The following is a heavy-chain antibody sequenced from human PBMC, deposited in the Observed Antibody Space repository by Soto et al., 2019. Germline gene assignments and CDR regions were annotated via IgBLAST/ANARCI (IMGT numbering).Heavy chain of an antibody. J-gene: IGHJ4*02. V-gene: IGHV1-69*02. D-gene: IGHD3-10*01. CDR2: IIPILGIA. CDR3: AAGPWGGSSVPYYFDY. Sequence: QVQLVQSGAEVKKPGSSVKVSCKASGGTFSSYTISWVRQAPGQGLEWMGRIIPILGIANYAQKFQGRVTITADKSTSKAYMELSSLRSEHMAVYYCAAGPWGGSSVPYYFDYWGRGTLVTVSS. CDR1: GGTFSSYT.